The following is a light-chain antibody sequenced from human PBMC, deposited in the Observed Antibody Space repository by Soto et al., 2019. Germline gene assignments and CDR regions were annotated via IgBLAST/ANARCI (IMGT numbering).Light chain of an antibody. CDR2: DVS. J-gene: IGKJ4*01. CDR1: QGINNY. V-gene: IGKV1-33*01. CDR3: QHYYNCPLT. Sequence: DIQMTQSPSSLSASVGDRVTITCQTSQGINNYLNWYQQKPGQAPKLLIYDVSHLQTGVPFRFRGSGSGQYFTLTISSLQPEDFATYYCQHYYNCPLTFGGGTKVDIK.